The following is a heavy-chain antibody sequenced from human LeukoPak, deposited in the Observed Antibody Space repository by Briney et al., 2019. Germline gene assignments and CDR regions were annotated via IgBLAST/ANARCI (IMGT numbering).Heavy chain of an antibody. D-gene: IGHD3-3*01. CDR1: GYTFTSYG. V-gene: IGHV1-18*01. J-gene: IGHJ4*02. CDR3: ARASGGRITIFGVVIPSPLTHVIAFDY. CDR2: ISAYNGNT. Sequence: GASVKVSCKASGYTFTSYGISWVRQAPGQGLEWMGWISAYNGNTNYAQKLQGRVTMTTDTSTSTAYMELRSLRSDDTAVYYCARASGGRITIFGVVIPSPLTHVIAFDYWGQGTLVTVSS.